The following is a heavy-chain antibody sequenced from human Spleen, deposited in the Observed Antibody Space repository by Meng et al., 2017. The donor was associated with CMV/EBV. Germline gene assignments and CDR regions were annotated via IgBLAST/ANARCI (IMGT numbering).Heavy chain of an antibody. D-gene: IGHD3-16*01. J-gene: IGHJ4*02. V-gene: IGHV3-43*01. CDR1: GFTFDGYT. CDR2: ITWDGSRT. Sequence: SCAASGFTFDGYTMHWVRQVPGKGLEWVSLITWDGSRTYYADSVKGRFTISRDDSKDFLYLQMNSLRTEDTALYYCTKDGAAYYFDNWGQGSLVTVSS. CDR3: TKDGAAYYFDN.